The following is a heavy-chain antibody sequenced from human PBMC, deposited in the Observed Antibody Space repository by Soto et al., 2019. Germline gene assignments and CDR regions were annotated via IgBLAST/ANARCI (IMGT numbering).Heavy chain of an antibody. V-gene: IGHV4-59*08. CDR2: ISYSGST. CDR1: GGSISNYY. Sequence: SETLSLTCTVSGGSISNYYWSWIRQPPGKGLEWIGYISYSGSTNYNPSLKSRVTISVDTSKNQFSLKLNSVTAADTAVYYCASQGYWGQASLVTAPQ. CDR3: ASQGY. J-gene: IGHJ4*02.